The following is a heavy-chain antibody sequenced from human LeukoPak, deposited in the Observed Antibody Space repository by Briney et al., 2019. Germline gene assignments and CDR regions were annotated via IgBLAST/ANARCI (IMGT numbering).Heavy chain of an antibody. D-gene: IGHD3-10*01. V-gene: IGHV4-59*08. Sequence: SETLSLTCTVSGGSITNYYWSWIRQPPGKGLEWIGYVYYSGSTNYNPSLKSRVTISVDTSKNQFSLKLSSVTAADTAVYYCAATMVRGVHTHFDYWGQGTLVTVSS. CDR1: GGSITNYY. CDR2: VYYSGST. CDR3: AATMVRGVHTHFDY. J-gene: IGHJ4*02.